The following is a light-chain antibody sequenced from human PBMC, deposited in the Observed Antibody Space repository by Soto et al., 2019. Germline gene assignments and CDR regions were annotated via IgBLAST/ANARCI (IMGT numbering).Light chain of an antibody. Sequence: EIVMTQSPGTLSLSPVDRATISCMASQSVSSSYLAWYQQKPGQAPRLLISGASSRATGIPDRFSGSGSGTDFTLTISRLEPEDFAVYFCQHYGSSLWTFGQGTKVDIK. V-gene: IGKV3-20*01. CDR1: QSVSSSY. CDR3: QHYGSSLWT. J-gene: IGKJ1*01. CDR2: GAS.